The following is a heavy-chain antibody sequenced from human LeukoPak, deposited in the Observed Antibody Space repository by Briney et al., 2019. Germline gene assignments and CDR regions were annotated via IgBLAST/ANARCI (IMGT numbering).Heavy chain of an antibody. Sequence: PGGSLRLSCAASGFTFSSYGMHWVRQAPGKGLEWVTVIWYDGSNKYYADSVKGRFTISRDNSKNTLYLQMNSLRAEDTDVYYCARDVVVVPAAHYGMDVWGKGTTVTVSS. CDR1: GFTFSSYG. V-gene: IGHV3-33*01. D-gene: IGHD2-2*01. CDR3: ARDVVVVPAAHYGMDV. CDR2: IWYDGSNK. J-gene: IGHJ6*04.